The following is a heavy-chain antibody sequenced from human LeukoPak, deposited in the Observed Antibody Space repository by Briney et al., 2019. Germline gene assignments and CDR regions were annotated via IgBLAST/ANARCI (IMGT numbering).Heavy chain of an antibody. J-gene: IGHJ4*02. D-gene: IGHD6-13*01. V-gene: IGHV1-18*04. CDR2: ISPYSGNT. Sequence: AASVKVSCKASGYTFTGYHIHWVRQAPGQGLEWMGWISPYSGNTDYTERLQGRVTMTTDTSTTTAFMELRSLRSDDTAVYYCARTSGVSAAGSPYYFDYWGQGTLVTVSS. CDR1: GYTFTGYH. CDR3: ARTSGVSAAGSPYYFDY.